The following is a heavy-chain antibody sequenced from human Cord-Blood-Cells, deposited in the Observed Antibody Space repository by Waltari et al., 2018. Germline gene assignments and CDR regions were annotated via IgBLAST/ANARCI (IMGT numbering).Heavy chain of an antibody. Sequence: QVPLQQWGAGLLKPSETLSLTCAVYGGSSSGYYWSWIRQPPGKGLEWIGEINHSGSTNYNPSLKSRVTISVDTSKNQFSLKLSSVTAADTAVYYCARYYDFWSGDAFDIWGQGTMVTVSS. CDR1: GGSSSGYY. D-gene: IGHD3-3*01. CDR2: INHSGST. J-gene: IGHJ3*02. CDR3: ARYYDFWSGDAFDI. V-gene: IGHV4-34*01.